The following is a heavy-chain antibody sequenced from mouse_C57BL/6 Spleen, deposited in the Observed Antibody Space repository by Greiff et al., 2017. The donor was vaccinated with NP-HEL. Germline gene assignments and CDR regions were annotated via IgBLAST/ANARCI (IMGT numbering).Heavy chain of an antibody. CDR2: ISYDGSN. Sequence: EVKLEESGPGLVKPSQSLSLTCSVTGYSITSGYYWNWIRQFPGNKLEWMGYISYDGSNNYNPSLKNRISVTRDTSKNQFFLKLNSVTTEDTATYYCARERELRWYFDVWGTGTTVTVSS. D-gene: IGHD2-4*01. V-gene: IGHV3-6*01. CDR3: ARERELRWYFDV. CDR1: GYSITSGYY. J-gene: IGHJ1*03.